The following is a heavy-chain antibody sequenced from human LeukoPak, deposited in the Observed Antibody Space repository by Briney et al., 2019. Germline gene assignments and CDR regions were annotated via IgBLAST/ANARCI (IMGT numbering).Heavy chain of an antibody. CDR1: GFTFSSYA. CDR2: ISGSGGST. CDR3: AKLESDVDTATVYYFDY. V-gene: IGHV3-23*01. D-gene: IGHD5-18*01. Sequence: PGGSLRLSCAASGFTFSSYAMSWVRQAPGKGLEWVSAISGSGGSTYYADSVKGRFTISRDNSKNTLYLQMNSLRAEDTAVYYCAKLESDVDTATVYYFDYWGQGTLVTVSS. J-gene: IGHJ4*02.